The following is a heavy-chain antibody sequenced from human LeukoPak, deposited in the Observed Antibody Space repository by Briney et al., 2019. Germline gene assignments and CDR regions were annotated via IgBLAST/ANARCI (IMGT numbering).Heavy chain of an antibody. J-gene: IGHJ4*02. V-gene: IGHV1-69*04. CDR1: GGTFSSYA. Sequence: SVKVSCKASGGTFSSYAISWVRQAPGQGLEWMGRIIPILGIANYAQKFQGRVTITADKSTSTAYMELSSLRSEDTAVYYCARAPDYYDSSGFDYWGQGTLVTVSS. D-gene: IGHD3-22*01. CDR3: ARAPDYYDSSGFDY. CDR2: IIPILGIA.